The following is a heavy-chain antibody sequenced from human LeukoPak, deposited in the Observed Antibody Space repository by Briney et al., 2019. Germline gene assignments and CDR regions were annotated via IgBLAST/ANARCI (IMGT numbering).Heavy chain of an antibody. Sequence: GGSLRLSCVASGFTFGKYWMSWVRQAPGKGLEWVANIKLDGSEKNYVDSVKGRFSISRDNSKNTLYLQMDSLRGEDTAVYYCAKDFRIGYSAHFDYWGQGALVTVSS. D-gene: IGHD2-21*01. CDR2: IKLDGSEK. CDR3: AKDFRIGYSAHFDY. CDR1: GFTFGKYW. J-gene: IGHJ4*02. V-gene: IGHV3-7*03.